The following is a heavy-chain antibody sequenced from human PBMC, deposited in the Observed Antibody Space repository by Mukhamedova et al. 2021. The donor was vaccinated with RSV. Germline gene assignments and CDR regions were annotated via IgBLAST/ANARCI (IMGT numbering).Heavy chain of an antibody. D-gene: IGHD2-2*01. Sequence: EWIGYIYYSGSTNYNPSLKSRVTISVDTSKNQFSLKLSSVTAADTAVYYCARTFHSSNYDYYYSMDVWGKGTTVTASS. J-gene: IGHJ6*03. CDR2: IYYSGST. V-gene: IGHV4-59*01. CDR3: ARTFHSSNYDYYYSMDV.